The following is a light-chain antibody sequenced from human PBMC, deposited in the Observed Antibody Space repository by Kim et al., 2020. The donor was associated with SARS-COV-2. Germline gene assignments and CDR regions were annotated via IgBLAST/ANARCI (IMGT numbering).Light chain of an antibody. CDR1: ALPKQY. J-gene: IGLJ3*02. V-gene: IGLV3-25*03. CDR3: QSGDSSGTSWV. Sequence: SYELTQPPSVSVSPGQTARITCSGDALPKQYAYWYQQKPGQAPVLVIYKDSERPSGIPERFSGSSSGTTVTLTISGVQAEDEADYYCQSGDSSGTSWVFGGGTQLTVL. CDR2: KDS.